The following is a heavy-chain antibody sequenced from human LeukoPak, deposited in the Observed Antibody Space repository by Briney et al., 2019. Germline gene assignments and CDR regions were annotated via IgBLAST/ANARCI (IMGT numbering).Heavy chain of an antibody. J-gene: IGHJ3*01. D-gene: IGHD1-26*01. CDR2: IIVGNGNT. Sequence: ASVKVSCKASGYIFRNYDIYWVRQAPGQRLEWLGWIIVGNGNTKYSQKFQGRVTITSDTSASTAYMELSSLSSEDTAVNYCTRDAVVGTGIAFDVWGQGTLVTVSS. V-gene: IGHV1-3*01. CDR3: TRDAVVGTGIAFDV. CDR1: GYIFRNYD.